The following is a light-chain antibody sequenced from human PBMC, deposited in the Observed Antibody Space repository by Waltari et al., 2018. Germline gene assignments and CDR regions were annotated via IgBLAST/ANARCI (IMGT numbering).Light chain of an antibody. CDR3: QQYDTSPYT. J-gene: IGKJ2*01. Sequence: EIVLTQSPGTLSLSPGERGTLSCRASQSFTTTSLAGYQLKPGQTPRLLIYDASNRAPGIPDRFSGSGSGTDFTLSISRVESEDFAVYHCQQYDTSPYTFGQGTKLEIK. CDR1: QSFTTTS. V-gene: IGKV3-20*01. CDR2: DAS.